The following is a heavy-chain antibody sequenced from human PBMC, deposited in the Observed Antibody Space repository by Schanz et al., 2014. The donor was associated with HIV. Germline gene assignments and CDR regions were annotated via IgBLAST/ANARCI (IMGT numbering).Heavy chain of an antibody. J-gene: IGHJ4*02. D-gene: IGHD6-19*01. V-gene: IGHV1-69*01. CDR2: IIPIYGTT. CDR3: ARDSAKAVAGLVGEAGFDY. Sequence: QVQLVQSGAEVKKPGSSVKVSCKTPGGTFTTYGISWVRQAPGQGLEWMGGIIPIYGTTNDAQKFQGRVTMTTDASTATVHMELRSLRSEDTAVYYCARDSAKAVAGLVGEAGFDYWGQGTLVTVSS. CDR1: GGTFTTYG.